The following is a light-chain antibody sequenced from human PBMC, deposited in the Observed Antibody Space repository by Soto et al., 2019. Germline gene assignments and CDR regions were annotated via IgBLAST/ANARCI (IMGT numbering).Light chain of an antibody. CDR1: SGSVSSSYY. CDR3: MLYMDSGPNGV. V-gene: IGLV8-61*01. J-gene: IGLJ3*02. Sequence: QTVVTQEPSFSVSPGGTVTLTCGLSSGSVSSSYYPSWYQQTPGQAPRTLIYSTNTRSSGVADRFSGSILGNKAALTITGAQAEDESDYFCMLYMDSGPNGVIGGGTKLTVL. CDR2: STN.